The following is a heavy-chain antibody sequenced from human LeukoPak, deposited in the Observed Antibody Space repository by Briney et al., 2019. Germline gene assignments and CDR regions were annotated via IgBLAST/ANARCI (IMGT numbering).Heavy chain of an antibody. D-gene: IGHD2-15*01. CDR1: GGSISNSDYY. V-gene: IGHV4-31*03. CDR2: IYYSGST. CDR3: ARVGSCSGGSCYYRLFDY. Sequence: SETLSLTCTVSGGSISNSDYYWSWIRQHPGKGLEWIGYIYYSGSTYYNPSLKSRVSISVDTSKNQFSLKLSSVTAADTAVYYCARVGSCSGGSCYYRLFDYWGQGTLVTVSS. J-gene: IGHJ4*02.